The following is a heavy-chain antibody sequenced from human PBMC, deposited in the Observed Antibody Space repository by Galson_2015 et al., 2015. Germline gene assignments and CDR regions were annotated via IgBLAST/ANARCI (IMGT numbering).Heavy chain of an antibody. V-gene: IGHV3-21*01. CDR2: ISTSSSYI. J-gene: IGHJ5*02. D-gene: IGHD3-16*01. Sequence: SLRLSCAASGFSFSSYTMNWVRQAPGQGLEWVSSISTSSSYIYYADSVKGRFTISRDNAKDSLYLQMNSLGAEDTAFYYCASGITFGGRNWFDPWGQGTLVTVSS. CDR3: ASGITFGGRNWFDP. CDR1: GFSFSSYT.